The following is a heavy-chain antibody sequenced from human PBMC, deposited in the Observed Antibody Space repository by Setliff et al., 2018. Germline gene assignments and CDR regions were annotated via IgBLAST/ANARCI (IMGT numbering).Heavy chain of an antibody. CDR1: GFTVNNAW. D-gene: IGHD2-8*01. Sequence: GESLKISCAASGFTVNNAWMNWVRQAPGKGLEWIGRIRTKGEGDTIEYAAAVKGRFIISREDSKNTLFLQMNSLKTEDTAIYFCTIGCTSAPHDNYWGQGALVTVSS. CDR3: TIGCTSAPHDNY. V-gene: IGHV3-15*07. J-gene: IGHJ4*02. CDR2: IRTKGEGDTI.